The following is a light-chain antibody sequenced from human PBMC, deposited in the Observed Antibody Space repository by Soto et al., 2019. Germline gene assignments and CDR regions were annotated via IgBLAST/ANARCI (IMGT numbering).Light chain of an antibody. Sequence: DLPMTQSPSSLSASVGDRVTITCRARQSISSYLNWYQQKPGKAPKLLIYAASSLQTVVPSRFSGNGSGTDFTLTISSLQPEDFATCYCQQSYSTPITFGQGTRLEIK. CDR1: QSISSY. V-gene: IGKV1-39*01. CDR3: QQSYSTPIT. CDR2: AAS. J-gene: IGKJ5*01.